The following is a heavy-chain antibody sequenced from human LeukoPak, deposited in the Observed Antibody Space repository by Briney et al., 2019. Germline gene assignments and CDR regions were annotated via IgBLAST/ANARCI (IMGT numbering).Heavy chain of an antibody. CDR3: ARDQRSESYYPWGWFDP. D-gene: IGHD1-26*01. CDR1: GFAVSTNY. V-gene: IGHV3-66*02. CDR2: IFSDGST. J-gene: IGHJ5*02. Sequence: GGSLRLSCAASGFAVSTNYLSWVRQAPGKGLEWVSVIFSDGSTYYTDSVKGRFTISRDNSKNTLYLQMNSLRPEDTAVYYCARDQRSESYYPWGWFDPWGQGTLVTVSS.